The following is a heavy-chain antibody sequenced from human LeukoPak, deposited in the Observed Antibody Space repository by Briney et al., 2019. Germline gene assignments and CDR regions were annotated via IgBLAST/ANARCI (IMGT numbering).Heavy chain of an antibody. J-gene: IGHJ4*02. V-gene: IGHV4-59*08. CDR2: IYYSGST. Sequence: SETLSLTCTVSGGXISSYYCSWVRQPPGKGLEWIGNIYYSGSTNYKPSIDSRVTISVDTSKNQFSLRLSSVTAADTAVYYCARLDSGYFDYWGQGTLVTVSS. D-gene: IGHD3-3*01. CDR3: ARLDSGYFDY. CDR1: GGXISSYY.